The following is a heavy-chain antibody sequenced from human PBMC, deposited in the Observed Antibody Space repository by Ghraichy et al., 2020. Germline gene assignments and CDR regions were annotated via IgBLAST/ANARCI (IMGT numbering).Heavy chain of an antibody. Sequence: SETLSLTCSVSGGSISTNNYYWAWLRQPPGKGLEWIGSLYYSGSTYHNSSLKSRVTLSGDTSKNQFSLRLTSVSAADTAVYYCATGISTRPGWGNWFGPWGQGTLVTVSS. CDR1: GGSISTNNYY. D-gene: IGHD6-6*01. CDR2: LYYSGST. CDR3: ATGISTRPGWGNWFGP. J-gene: IGHJ5*02. V-gene: IGHV4-39*07.